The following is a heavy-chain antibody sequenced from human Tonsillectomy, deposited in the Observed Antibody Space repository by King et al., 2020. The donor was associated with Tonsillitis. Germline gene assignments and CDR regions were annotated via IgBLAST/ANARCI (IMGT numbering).Heavy chain of an antibody. J-gene: IGHJ4*02. CDR1: GFTFSSYA. D-gene: IGHD2-2*01. CDR2: ISGSGGST. Sequence: VQLVESGGGLVQPGGSLRLSCAASGFTFSSYAMSWVRQAPGKGLECVSAISGSGGSTYYADSVKGRFTISRDNSKTTLYLQMNSLRAEDTAVYYCAKGGCSSTSCYYDCDYWGQGTLVTVSS. V-gene: IGHV3-23*04. CDR3: AKGGCSSTSCYYDCDY.